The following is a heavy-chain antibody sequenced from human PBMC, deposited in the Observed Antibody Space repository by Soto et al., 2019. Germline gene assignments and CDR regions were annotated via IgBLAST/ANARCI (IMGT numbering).Heavy chain of an antibody. CDR1: GFTLSNYW. CDR2: INNDGSTT. CDR3: VKIRRGDGYTFGY. J-gene: IGHJ4*02. V-gene: IGHV3-74*01. Sequence: EVQLVESGGVSVQPGGSLRLSCTASGFTLSNYWMHWVRQARGKGLVWVSRINNDGSTTTYAVSVKGRFTISRDNAKNKLYLQMNSLRDEDTAVYYCVKIRRGDGYTFGYWGQGTLVTVSS. D-gene: IGHD5-12*01.